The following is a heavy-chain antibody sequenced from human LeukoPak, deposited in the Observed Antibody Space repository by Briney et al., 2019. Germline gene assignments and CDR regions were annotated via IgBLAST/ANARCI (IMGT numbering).Heavy chain of an antibody. J-gene: IGHJ6*03. CDR3: ARGLLLRYGGGYYMDV. V-gene: IGHV1-8*03. CDR1: GYTFSSYS. D-gene: IGHD3-9*01. CDR2: MNPNSGNT. Sequence: ASVKVSCKASGYTFSSYSMHWVRQAPGQGLEWMGWMNPNSGNTGYAQKFQGRVTITRNTSISTAYMELSSLRSEDTAVYYCARGLLLRYGGGYYMDVWGKGTTVTVSS.